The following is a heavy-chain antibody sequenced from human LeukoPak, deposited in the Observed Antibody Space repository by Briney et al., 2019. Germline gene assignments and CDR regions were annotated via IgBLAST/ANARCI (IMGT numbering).Heavy chain of an antibody. CDR2: IIPIFGTA. D-gene: IGHD1-14*01. CDR3: ARDRPPDRGSFGAFDI. CDR1: GYTFTGYY. Sequence: GASVKVSCKASGYTFTGYYMHWVRQAPGQGLEWMGGIIPIFGTANYAQKFQGRVTITADESTSTAYMELSSLRSEDTAVYYCARDRPPDRGSFGAFDIWGQGTMVTVSS. J-gene: IGHJ3*02. V-gene: IGHV1-69*13.